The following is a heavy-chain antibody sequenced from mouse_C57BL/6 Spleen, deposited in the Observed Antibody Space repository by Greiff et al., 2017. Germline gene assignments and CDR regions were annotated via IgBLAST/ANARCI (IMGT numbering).Heavy chain of an antibody. CDR3: ARPYDYRVGGAKDY. D-gene: IGHD2-13*01. CDR2: ISSGSSTI. CDR1: GFTFSDYG. Sequence: EVMLVESGGGLVKPGGSLKLSCAASGFTFSDYGMHWVRQAPEKGLEWVAYISSGSSTIYYADTVKGRFTFSRDNAKNTLFLQMTSLRSEDTAMYYCARPYDYRVGGAKDYWGQGTSVTVSS. J-gene: IGHJ4*01. V-gene: IGHV5-17*01.